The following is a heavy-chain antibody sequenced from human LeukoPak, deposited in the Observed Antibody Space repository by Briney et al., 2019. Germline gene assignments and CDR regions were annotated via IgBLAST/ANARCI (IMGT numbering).Heavy chain of an antibody. J-gene: IGHJ4*02. CDR1: GFSFSRYW. D-gene: IGHD1-20*01. CDR3: ARGGAGRVLWGGDSNGNGGGGG. V-gene: IGHV3-7*03. CDR2: IKDDGSEK. Sequence: PGGSLRLSCAGSGFSFSRYWMSWVRQAPGKGLEWVAYIKDDGSEKDYVDSVKGRFTISRDNAKNSLYLQMNSLRAEDTAVYYWARGGAGRVLWGGDSNGNGGGGGGGQGTLVTVSS.